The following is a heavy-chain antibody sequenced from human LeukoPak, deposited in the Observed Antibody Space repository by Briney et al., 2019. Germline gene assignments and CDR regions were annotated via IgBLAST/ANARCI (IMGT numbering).Heavy chain of an antibody. CDR2: IYYSGST. Sequence: PLKTLSLTRTVSGGSISSYYWSWIRQPPGKGLEWIGYIYYSGSTNYNPSLKSRVTISVDTSKNQFSLKLSSVTAADTAVYYCARVEQQLVGLSWFDPWGQGTLVTVSS. CDR3: ARVEQQLVGLSWFDP. CDR1: GGSISSYY. V-gene: IGHV4-59*01. J-gene: IGHJ5*02. D-gene: IGHD6-13*01.